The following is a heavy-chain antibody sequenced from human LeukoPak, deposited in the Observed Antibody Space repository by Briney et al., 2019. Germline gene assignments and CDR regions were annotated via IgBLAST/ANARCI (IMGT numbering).Heavy chain of an antibody. J-gene: IGHJ4*02. Sequence: GASVKVSCKASGYTFTSYDINWVRQATGQGLEWMGWMNPNSGNTGYAQRFQGRVTITTDESTSTAYMELSSLRSEDTAVYYCARSTATTALDYWGQGTLVTVPS. V-gene: IGHV1-8*01. CDR2: MNPNSGNT. CDR1: GYTFTSYD. D-gene: IGHD4-17*01. CDR3: ARSTATTALDY.